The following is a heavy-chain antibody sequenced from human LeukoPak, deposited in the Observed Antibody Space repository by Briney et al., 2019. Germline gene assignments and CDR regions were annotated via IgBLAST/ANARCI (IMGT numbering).Heavy chain of an antibody. J-gene: IGHJ5*02. CDR2: ISAYNGNT. Sequence: ASVMVSCKASGYTFTSYGISWVRQAPGQGLEWMGWISAYNGNTNYAQKLQGRVTMTTDTSTSTAYMELRSLRSDDTAVYYCARDTRIDILTGYSRYNWFDPWGQGTLVTVSS. CDR1: GYTFTSYG. D-gene: IGHD3-9*01. V-gene: IGHV1-18*01. CDR3: ARDTRIDILTGYSRYNWFDP.